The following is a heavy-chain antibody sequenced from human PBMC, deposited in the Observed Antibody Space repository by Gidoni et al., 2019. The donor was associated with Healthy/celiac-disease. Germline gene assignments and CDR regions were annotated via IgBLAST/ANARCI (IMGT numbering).Heavy chain of an antibody. V-gene: IGHV1-2*04. CDR3: ARGAPNLAARPYYYGMDV. CDR2: INPNSGGT. D-gene: IGHD6-6*01. J-gene: IGHJ6*02. CDR1: GYTFTGYY. Sequence: QVQLVQSGAEVKKPGASVKVSCKASGYTFTGYYMHWVRQAPGQGLEWMGWINPNSGGTNYAQKFQGWVTMTRDTSISTAYMELSRLRSDDTAVYYCARGAPNLAARPYYYGMDVWGQGTTVTVSS.